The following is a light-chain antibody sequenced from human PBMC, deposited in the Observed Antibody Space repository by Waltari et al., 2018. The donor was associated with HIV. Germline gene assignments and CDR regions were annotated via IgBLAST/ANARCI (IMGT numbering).Light chain of an antibody. Sequence: DIVMTQSPLSLPVTPGEPASIPCRSSESPLHSSGFNYLDWYLQKEGRPPQLLIYWGSNRASGVPDRFTGSGSGTDFTLKISRVEAEDVGIYFCMQSLQTPLTFGGGTKVEMK. V-gene: IGKV2-28*01. CDR1: ESPLHSSGFNY. CDR3: MQSLQTPLT. CDR2: WGS. J-gene: IGKJ4*01.